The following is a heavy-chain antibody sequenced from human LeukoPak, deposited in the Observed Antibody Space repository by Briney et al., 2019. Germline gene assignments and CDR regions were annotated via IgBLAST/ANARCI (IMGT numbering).Heavy chain of an antibody. D-gene: IGHD1-7*01. CDR3: ARDRSWNYPIDY. J-gene: IGHJ4*02. CDR1: GYTFTSYY. Sequence: ASVKVSCKASGYTFTSYYMHWVRQAPGQGLEWMGIINPSGGSTNYAQKLQGRVTMTTDTSTSTAYMELRSLRSDDTAVYYCARDRSWNYPIDYWGQGTLVTVSS. CDR2: INPSGGST. V-gene: IGHV1-46*01.